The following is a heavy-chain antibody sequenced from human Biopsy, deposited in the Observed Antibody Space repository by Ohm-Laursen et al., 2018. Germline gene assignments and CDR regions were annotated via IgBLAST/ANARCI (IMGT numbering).Heavy chain of an antibody. CDR2: ITADNT. J-gene: IGHJ3*01. D-gene: IGHD2-21*02. Sequence: EASVKVSCKASGYTFYSYGITWVRQAPGQGLEWMGWITADNTNSAQKFQGGLTMTTDISMSTAYMDLKGLRSDDTAIYYCARAFGGAYYSYAFDLWGQGTLVTVSS. V-gene: IGHV1-18*01. CDR1: GYTFYSYG. CDR3: ARAFGGAYYSYAFDL.